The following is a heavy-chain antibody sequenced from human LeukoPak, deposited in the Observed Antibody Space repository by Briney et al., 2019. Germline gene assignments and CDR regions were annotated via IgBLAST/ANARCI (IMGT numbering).Heavy chain of an antibody. CDR3: VVVVEPPDSDGFDV. CDR1: GFTFGNSW. V-gene: IGHV3-74*01. J-gene: IGHJ3*01. Sequence: GGSLRLSCAASGFTFGNSWVHWVRQAPGKGLVWVSLINADGSTTNYADYVKGRFTISRDNARNTLSLQMNSLTIEDTAVYYCVVVVEPPDSDGFDVWGQGTMITVSS. CDR2: INADGSTT. D-gene: IGHD1-14*01.